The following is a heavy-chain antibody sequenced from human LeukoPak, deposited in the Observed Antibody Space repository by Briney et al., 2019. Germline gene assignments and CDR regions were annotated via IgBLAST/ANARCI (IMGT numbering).Heavy chain of an antibody. CDR1: GGSISSNNW. CDR3: ARRSQWLEYFDY. Sequence: PSGTLSLTCAVSGGSISSNNWRSWVRQPPGKGLEWIGEVYHSGSTNYNPSLKSRVTISVDKSKNQFSLKLSSVTAADTAVYYCARRSQWLEYFDYWGQGTLVTVSS. D-gene: IGHD6-19*01. V-gene: IGHV4-4*02. J-gene: IGHJ4*02. CDR2: VYHSGST.